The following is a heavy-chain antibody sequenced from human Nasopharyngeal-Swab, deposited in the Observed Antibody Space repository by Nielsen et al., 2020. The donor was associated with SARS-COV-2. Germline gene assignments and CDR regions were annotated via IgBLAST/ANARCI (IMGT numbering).Heavy chain of an antibody. D-gene: IGHD1-26*01. J-gene: IGHJ6*02. CDR3: ARGRPSSGSSAYYYYGMDV. CDR1: GCTFTSYW. Sequence: GESLKISCKGSGCTFTSYWISWVRQMPGKGLEWMGRIDPSDSYTSYNPSFQGHVTISVDKSISTAYLQWSSLKASDTAMYYCARGRPSSGSSAYYYYGMDVWGQGTTVTVSS. V-gene: IGHV5-10-1*01. CDR2: IDPSDSYT.